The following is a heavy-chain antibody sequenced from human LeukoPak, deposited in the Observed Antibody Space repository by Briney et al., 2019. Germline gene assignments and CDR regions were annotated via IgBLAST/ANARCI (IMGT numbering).Heavy chain of an antibody. CDR3: AKDQDGYYDSSGYIDY. CDR2: IKKDGSEK. J-gene: IGHJ4*02. Sequence: GGSLRLSCAASGFTFSSYWMSWVRQAPGKGLEWVANIKKDGSEKYYVDSVKGRFTISRDNAKNSLYLQMNSLRAEDTAVYYCAKDQDGYYDSSGYIDYWGQGTLVTVSS. D-gene: IGHD3-22*01. CDR1: GFTFSSYW. V-gene: IGHV3-7*03.